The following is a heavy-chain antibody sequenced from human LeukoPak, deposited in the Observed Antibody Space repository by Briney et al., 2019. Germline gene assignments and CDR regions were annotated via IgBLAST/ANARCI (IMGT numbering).Heavy chain of an antibody. V-gene: IGHV3-7*05. D-gene: IGHD1-20*01. Sequence: PGGSLRLSCAASGFTFSSYWMTWVRQAPGKGLEWVATIQQDGSEKYYVDSVKGRFTISRDNAKNSLYLQMNSLRAEDTAVYYCANYNWNGLNWGQGTLVTVSS. CDR1: GFTFSSYW. CDR2: IQQDGSEK. J-gene: IGHJ4*02. CDR3: ANYNWNGLN.